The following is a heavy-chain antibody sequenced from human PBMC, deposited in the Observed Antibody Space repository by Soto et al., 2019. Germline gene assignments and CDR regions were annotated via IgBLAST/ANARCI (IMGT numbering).Heavy chain of an antibody. D-gene: IGHD1-26*01. Sequence: SVKVSCKASGGTFSSYAISWVRQAPGQGLEWMGGIIPIFGTANYAQKFQGRVTITADESTSTAYMELSSLRSEDMAVYYCAREWELTNWFDPWGQGTLVTVSS. CDR1: GGTFSSYA. V-gene: IGHV1-69*13. J-gene: IGHJ5*02. CDR3: AREWELTNWFDP. CDR2: IIPIFGTA.